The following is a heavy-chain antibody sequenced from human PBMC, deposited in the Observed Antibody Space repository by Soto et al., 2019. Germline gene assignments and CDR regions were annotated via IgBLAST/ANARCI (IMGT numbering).Heavy chain of an antibody. V-gene: IGHV3-23*01. CDR2: FSGSGGNI. D-gene: IGHD2-15*01. CDR1: GFTFSTHA. Sequence: GGSLRLSCVASGFTFSTHAMSWVRQAPGKGLEWVSTFSGSGGNIYYAESVKGRLTISRDDSKNTLYLQMNSLRVEDTANYFCVRESTPPFFDSWGQGXPVTVYS. CDR3: VRESTPPFFDS. J-gene: IGHJ4*02.